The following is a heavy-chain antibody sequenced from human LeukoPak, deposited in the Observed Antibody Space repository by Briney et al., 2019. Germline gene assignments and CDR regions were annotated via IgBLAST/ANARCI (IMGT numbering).Heavy chain of an antibody. CDR2: ISMYNGDT. CDR1: GYTFTNYG. V-gene: IGHV1-18*01. CDR3: ARERGYDSSGYSHDAFDV. J-gene: IGHJ3*01. Sequence: ASVKVSCKASGYTFTNYGISWVRRAPGQGLEWMGWISMYNGDTNYAQKLQGRVTMTTDTSTSTASMELRSLRSDDTAVYYCARERGYDSSGYSHDAFDVWGQETMVTVSS. D-gene: IGHD3-22*01.